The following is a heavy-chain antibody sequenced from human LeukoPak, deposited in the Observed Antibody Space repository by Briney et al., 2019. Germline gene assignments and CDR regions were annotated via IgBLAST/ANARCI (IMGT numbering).Heavy chain of an antibody. CDR1: GDSVSSNSAA. Sequence: ASQTLSLTCAISGDSVSSNSAAWNRIRQSPSRGLEWLGRTYYRSKWYNDYAVSVRSRITINPDTSKNQFSLQLNSVTPEDTAVYYCARDLPYYDSSGGSFDYWGQGTLVTVSS. CDR3: ARDLPYYDSSGGSFDY. D-gene: IGHD3-22*01. V-gene: IGHV6-1*01. J-gene: IGHJ4*02. CDR2: TYYRSKWYN.